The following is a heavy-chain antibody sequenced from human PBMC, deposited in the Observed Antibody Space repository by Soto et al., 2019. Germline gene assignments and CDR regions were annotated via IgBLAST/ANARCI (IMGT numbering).Heavy chain of an antibody. J-gene: IGHJ6*02. CDR2: IYYSGST. CDR3: ARKVVVYYYGMDV. D-gene: IGHD2-15*01. V-gene: IGHV4-31*03. Sequence: QVQLQESGPGLVKPSQTLSLTCTVSGGSISSGGYYWSWIRQHPGKGLEWIGYIYYSGSTYYNPSLKSRVTISEDTSKNQFSLKLSSVTAADTAVYYCARKVVVYYYGMDVWGQGTTVTVSS. CDR1: GGSISSGGYY.